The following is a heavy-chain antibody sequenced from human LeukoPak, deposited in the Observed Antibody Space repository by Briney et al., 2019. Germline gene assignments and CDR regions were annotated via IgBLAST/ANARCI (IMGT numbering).Heavy chain of an antibody. CDR3: AKNPFTSYTGYFDY. Sequence: GGSLRLSCAASGFTFSSYWMNWVRQAPGKGLVWVSRIASDGSSTTYADSVKGRFSISRDNAKNTLYLQMNSLRAEDTAVYYCAKNPFTSYTGYFDYWGQGTLVTVSS. V-gene: IGHV3-74*01. CDR2: IASDGSST. D-gene: IGHD1-26*01. CDR1: GFTFSSYW. J-gene: IGHJ4*02.